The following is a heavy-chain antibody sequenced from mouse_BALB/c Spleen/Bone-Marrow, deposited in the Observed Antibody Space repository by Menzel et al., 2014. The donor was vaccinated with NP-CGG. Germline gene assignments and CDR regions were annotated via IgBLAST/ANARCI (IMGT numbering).Heavy chain of an antibody. D-gene: IGHD2-3*01. Sequence: EVKLVESGGGLVKPGGSLKLSCAASGFTFSSYTMSWVRQAPEKRLEWVATISSGGSYTYYPDSVKGRFTISRDNAKNTLYLQMSSLKSEDTAMYYCTRDDGYYYLDYWGQGTTLTVSS. CDR2: ISSGGSYT. CDR1: GFTFSSYT. CDR3: TRDDGYYYLDY. J-gene: IGHJ2*01. V-gene: IGHV5-6-4*01.